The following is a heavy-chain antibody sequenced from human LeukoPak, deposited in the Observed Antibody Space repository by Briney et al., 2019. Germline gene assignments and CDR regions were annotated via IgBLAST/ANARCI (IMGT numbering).Heavy chain of an antibody. CDR1: GFTFSSYS. Sequence: NPGGSLRLSCAASGFTFSSYSMNWVRQAPGKGLEWVSSISSSSSYIYYADSVKGRFTISRDNAKNSLYLQMNSLRAEDTAVYYCARDASLIVVGLYYFDYWGQGTLVTVSS. D-gene: IGHD3-22*01. CDR2: ISSSSSYI. CDR3: ARDASLIVVGLYYFDY. J-gene: IGHJ4*02. V-gene: IGHV3-21*01.